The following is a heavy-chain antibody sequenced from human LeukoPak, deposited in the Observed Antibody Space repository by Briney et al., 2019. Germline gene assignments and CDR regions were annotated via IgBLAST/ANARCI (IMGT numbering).Heavy chain of an antibody. CDR2: IYDSGST. J-gene: IGHJ3*02. D-gene: IGHD2-2*02. CDR1: GGSISGYS. CDR3: ARHGASWYKAFDI. V-gene: IGHV4-59*08. Sequence: PSETLSLTCTVSGGSISGYSWSWIRQPPGKGLEWIGYIYDSGSTNYDPSLKSRVTISADTSKNQFSLSLSSVTAADTAVYYCARHGASWYKAFDIWGQGTMVTVSS.